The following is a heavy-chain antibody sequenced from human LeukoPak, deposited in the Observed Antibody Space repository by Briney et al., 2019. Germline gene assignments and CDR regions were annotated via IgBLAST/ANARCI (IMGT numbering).Heavy chain of an antibody. CDR3: ARGNPSVASAPGGGRDNWFDP. V-gene: IGHV1-2*02. D-gene: IGHD4-23*01. CDR2: FNPNSGGT. Sequence: GASVKLSCKASVYTFAAYYMHWVRQAPGQGLEVMGWFNPNSGGTNYAQKFQGRVTMTRDTSISTVYMELSRLKSDDTAVYYCARGNPSVASAPGGGRDNWFDPWGQGTLVTVSS. J-gene: IGHJ5*02. CDR1: VYTFAAYY.